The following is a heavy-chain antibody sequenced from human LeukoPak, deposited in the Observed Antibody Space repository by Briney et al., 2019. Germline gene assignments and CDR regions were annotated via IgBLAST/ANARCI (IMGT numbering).Heavy chain of an antibody. CDR3: ARISDSSGYYPSYIDS. V-gene: IGHV1-18*01. CDR2: ISAYNGNT. J-gene: IGHJ4*02. Sequence: ASVKVSCKASGYTFINYGIIWVRQAPGQGLEWMGWISAYNGNTNYAQKLQGRVTMTTDTSTSTAYMELRSLRSDDTAVYDCARISDSSGYYPSYIDSRGQGTLVTVSS. CDR1: GYTFINYG. D-gene: IGHD3-22*01.